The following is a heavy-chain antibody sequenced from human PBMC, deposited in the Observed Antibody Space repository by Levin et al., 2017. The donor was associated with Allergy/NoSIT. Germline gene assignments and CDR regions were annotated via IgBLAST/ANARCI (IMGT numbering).Heavy chain of an antibody. V-gene: IGHV1-46*02. D-gene: IGHD3-3*01. Sequence: PRASVKVSCKASEDTFNNYYMYWVRQAPGQGLEWMAMVDPSGRSPTYAQNFQGRVTVTRDTSTSTLYMELSSLRSEDTAVYYCARGPDFWINWYFDLWGRGTLVTVSS. CDR3: ARGPDFWINWYFDL. CDR1: EDTFNNYY. J-gene: IGHJ2*01. CDR2: VDPSGRSP.